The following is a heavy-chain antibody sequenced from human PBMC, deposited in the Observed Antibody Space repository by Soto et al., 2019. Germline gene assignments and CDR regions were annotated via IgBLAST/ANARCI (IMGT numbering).Heavy chain of an antibody. CDR3: ARDLVVPAASGYYYYGMDA. Sequence: GASVKVSCKASGYTFTSYAMNWVRQAPGQGLEWMGWINTNTGNPTYAQGFTGRFVFSLDTSVSTAYLQICSLKAEDTAVYYCARDLVVPAASGYYYYGMDAWGQGTTVTVSS. CDR2: INTNTGNP. D-gene: IGHD2-2*01. CDR1: GYTFTSYA. V-gene: IGHV7-4-1*01. J-gene: IGHJ6*02.